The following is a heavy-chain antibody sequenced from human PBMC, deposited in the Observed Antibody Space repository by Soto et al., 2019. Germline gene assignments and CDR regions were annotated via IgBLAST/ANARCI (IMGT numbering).Heavy chain of an antibody. CDR2: IYSGGST. J-gene: IGHJ6*02. D-gene: IGHD2-15*01. CDR3: ARDGGTDCSGGSCYSDGMDV. CDR1: GFTVSSNY. V-gene: IGHV3-53*01. Sequence: EVQLVESGGGLIQPGGSLRLSCAASGFTVSSNYMSWVRQAPGKGLEWVSVIYSGGSTYYADSVKGRFTISRDNSKDTLYLQMNSLRAEDTAVYYCARDGGTDCSGGSCYSDGMDVCGQGTTVTVSS.